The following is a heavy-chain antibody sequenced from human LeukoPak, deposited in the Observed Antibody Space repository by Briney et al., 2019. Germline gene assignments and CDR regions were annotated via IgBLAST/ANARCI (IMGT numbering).Heavy chain of an antibody. CDR3: ARDPMSGVNMIASGYYFDY. CDR1: GYTFTSYY. V-gene: IGHV1-46*01. D-gene: IGHD3-22*01. CDR2: INPSGGST. J-gene: IGHJ4*02. Sequence: ASVKVSCKASGYTFTSYYMHWVRQAPGQGLEWMGIINPSGGSTSYAQKFQGRVTMTRDTSTSTVYMELSSLRSEDTAVYYCARDPMSGVNMIASGYYFDYWGQGTLVTVSS.